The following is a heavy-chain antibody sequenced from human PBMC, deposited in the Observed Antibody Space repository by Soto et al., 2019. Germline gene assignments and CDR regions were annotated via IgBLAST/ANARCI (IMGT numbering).Heavy chain of an antibody. V-gene: IGHV4-59*01. CDR1: GGSISSYY. Sequence: SETLSLTCTVSGGSISSYYWSWIRQPPGKGLEWIGYIYYSGSTNYNPSLKSRVTISVDTSKNQFSLKLSSVTAADTAVYYCARVTMIVVDVWGQGTTVTVSS. D-gene: IGHD3-22*01. J-gene: IGHJ6*02. CDR3: ARVTMIVVDV. CDR2: IYYSGST.